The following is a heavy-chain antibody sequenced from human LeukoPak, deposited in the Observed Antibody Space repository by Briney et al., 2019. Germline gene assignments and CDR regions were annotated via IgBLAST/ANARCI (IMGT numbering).Heavy chain of an antibody. CDR2: ISSSGSTI. D-gene: IGHD3-22*01. J-gene: IGHJ6*03. V-gene: IGHV3-48*03. CDR3: ARDNYDSSGYSYYYYYCMDV. CDR1: GFTFSSYE. Sequence: GGSLRLSCAASGFTFSSYEMNWVRQAPGKGLEWVSYISSSGSTIYYADSVKGRFTISRDNAKNSLYLQMNSLRAEDTAVYYCARDNYDSSGYSYYYYYCMDVWGKGTTVTISS.